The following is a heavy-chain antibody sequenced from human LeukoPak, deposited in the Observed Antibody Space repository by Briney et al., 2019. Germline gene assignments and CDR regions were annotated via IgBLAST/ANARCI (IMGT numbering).Heavy chain of an antibody. CDR2: IWYDGSEK. CDR3: AKDWGTTGTTGWLFDY. Sequence: GGSLRLSCGASGFSLSSFVMHWLRQAPGKGLEWVAIIWYDGSEKYYSDSVKGRFTISRDNSKNTLYLQMNSLRVEDTAVYYCAKDWGTTGTTGWLFDYWGQGTLVRVSS. V-gene: IGHV3-33*06. CDR1: GFSLSSFV. J-gene: IGHJ4*02. D-gene: IGHD1-1*01.